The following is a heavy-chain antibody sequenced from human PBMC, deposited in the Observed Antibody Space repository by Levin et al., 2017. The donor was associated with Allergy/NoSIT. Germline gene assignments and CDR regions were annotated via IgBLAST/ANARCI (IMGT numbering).Heavy chain of an antibody. V-gene: IGHV3-53*01. CDR2: IYSGGST. J-gene: IGHJ3*02. Sequence: GGSLRLSCAASGFTVSSNYMSWVRQAPGKGLEWVSVIYSGGSTYYADSVKGRFTISRDNSKNTLYLQMNSLRAEDTAVYYCARSSVYDAFDIWGQGTMVTVSS. D-gene: IGHD6-6*01. CDR1: GFTVSSNY. CDR3: ARSSVYDAFDI.